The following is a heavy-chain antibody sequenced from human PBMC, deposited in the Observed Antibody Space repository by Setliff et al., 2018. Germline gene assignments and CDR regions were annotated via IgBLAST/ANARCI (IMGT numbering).Heavy chain of an antibody. Sequence: SETLSLTCDVSGISITSGLYWGWIRQPPGKGLEWIATIYHRGGTYYNPSLDSRVTISLDTSKNQYSLRLRSVTAADTAVYYCASPRRDDLDTPFDAFDLWGQGTKVTVSS. CDR3: ASPRRDDLDTPFDAFDL. J-gene: IGHJ3*01. V-gene: IGHV4-38-2*01. D-gene: IGHD1-1*01. CDR1: GISITSGLY. CDR2: IYHRGGT.